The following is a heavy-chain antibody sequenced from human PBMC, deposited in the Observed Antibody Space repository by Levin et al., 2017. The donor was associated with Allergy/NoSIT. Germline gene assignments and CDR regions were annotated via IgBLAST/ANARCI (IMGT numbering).Heavy chain of an antibody. D-gene: IGHD2-15*01. CDR3: AKGGDQCSGGTCTFAGNNCFDP. Sequence: SQTLSLTCTVSGDSISGRSPFWGWVRQPPGKGLEWIASIHYSGTTYYNPSLKSRVTISADTSRTQFSLEVKSVTPADTAVYYCAKGGDQCSGGTCTFAGNNCFDPWGQGILVTVSS. J-gene: IGHJ5*02. CDR1: GDSISGRSPF. CDR2: IHYSGTT. V-gene: IGHV4-39*07.